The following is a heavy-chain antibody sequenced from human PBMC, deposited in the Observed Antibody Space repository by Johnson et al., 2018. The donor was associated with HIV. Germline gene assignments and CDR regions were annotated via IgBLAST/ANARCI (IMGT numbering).Heavy chain of an antibody. CDR3: AKGSNECLGWLSSGGHAFDI. V-gene: IGHV3-30*18. CDR1: GFIFSSYG. CDR2: ISYDGSYK. Sequence: QVQLVESGGGVVQPGRSLRLSCAASGFIFSSYGVHWVRQAPGKGLEWVAVISYDGSYKYYADSVEGRFTVSRDNSKNTLYLQMNSLRAEDTAVYYCAKGSNECLGWLSSGGHAFDIWGQGTMVTVSS. D-gene: IGHD3-3*01. J-gene: IGHJ3*02.